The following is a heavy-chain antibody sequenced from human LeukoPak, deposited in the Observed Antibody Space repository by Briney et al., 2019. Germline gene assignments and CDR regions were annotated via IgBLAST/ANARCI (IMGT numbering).Heavy chain of an antibody. Sequence: GGSLRLSCAASGFTFSSYSMNWVRQAPGKGLEWVSYISSSSSTIYYADSVKGRFTISRDNAKNSLYPQMNSLRAEDTAVYYCARPNIYCSGGSCYLGHFDYWGQGTLVTVSS. D-gene: IGHD2-15*01. J-gene: IGHJ4*02. CDR3: ARPNIYCSGGSCYLGHFDY. CDR1: GFTFSSYS. CDR2: ISSSSSTI. V-gene: IGHV3-48*01.